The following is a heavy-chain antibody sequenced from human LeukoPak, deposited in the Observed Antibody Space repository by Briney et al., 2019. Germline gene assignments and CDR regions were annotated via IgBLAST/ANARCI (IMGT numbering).Heavy chain of an antibody. CDR3: ASPRGYYDSSGYLSNWFDP. Sequence: SETLSLTCAVPGYSISSGYYWGWIRQPPGKGLEWIGSIYHSGSTYYNPSLKSRVTISVDTSKNQFPLKLSSVTAADTAVYYCASPRGYYDSSGYLSNWFDPWGQGTLVTVSS. J-gene: IGHJ5*02. V-gene: IGHV4-38-2*01. CDR1: GYSISSGYY. CDR2: IYHSGST. D-gene: IGHD3-22*01.